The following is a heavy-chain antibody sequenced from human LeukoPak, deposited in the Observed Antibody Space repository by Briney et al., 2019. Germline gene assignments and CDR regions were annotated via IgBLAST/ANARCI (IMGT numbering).Heavy chain of an antibody. D-gene: IGHD3-10*02. CDR2: IYYSGST. Sequence: SETLSLTCTVSGGSISSSSYYWGWIRQPPGKGLEWIGGIYYSGSTYYNPSLKSRVTISVDTSKNQFSLKLSSVTAADTAVYYCARLFSPGNFDYWGQGTLVTVSS. CDR3: ARLFSPGNFDY. CDR1: GGSISSSSYY. J-gene: IGHJ4*02. V-gene: IGHV4-39*01.